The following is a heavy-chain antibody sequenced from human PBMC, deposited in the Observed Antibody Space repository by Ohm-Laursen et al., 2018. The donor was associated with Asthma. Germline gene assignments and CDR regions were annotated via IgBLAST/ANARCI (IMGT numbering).Heavy chain of an antibody. CDR2: IWYDGSNK. CDR3: ASGAVAVAGTTGLDY. J-gene: IGHJ4*02. D-gene: IGHD6-19*01. CDR1: GFIFTNYG. V-gene: IGHV3-33*01. Sequence: SLRLSCAASGFIFTNYGMHWVRQAPGKGLEWVAVIWYDGSNKYYADSVKGRFTISRDNSKNTLYLQMNSLRAEDTAVFYCASGAVAVAGTTGLDYWGQGTLVTVSS.